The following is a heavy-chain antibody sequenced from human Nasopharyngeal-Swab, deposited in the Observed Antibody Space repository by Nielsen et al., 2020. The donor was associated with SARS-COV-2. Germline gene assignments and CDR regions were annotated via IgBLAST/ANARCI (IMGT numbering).Heavy chain of an antibody. Sequence: SETLSLTCAVSGGSFSDYSWSWIRQSPGKGLECIGEINHSGITNYNPSLKSRVTISVDTAKNHLSLRLTSVTAADTAVYFCSSGRVVYGDYDPLTPRHYLNYWGQGTQVTVSS. CDR2: INHSGIT. V-gene: IGHV4-34*01. J-gene: IGHJ4*02. D-gene: IGHD5-12*01. CDR1: GGSFSDYS. CDR3: SSGRVVYGDYDPLTPRHYLNY.